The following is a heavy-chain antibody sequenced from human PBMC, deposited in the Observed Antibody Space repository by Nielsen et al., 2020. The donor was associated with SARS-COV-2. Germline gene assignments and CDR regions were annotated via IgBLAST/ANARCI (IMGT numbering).Heavy chain of an antibody. V-gene: IGHV3-7*03. D-gene: IGHD5-12*01. J-gene: IGHJ2*01. CDR2: IKLDGSEK. CDR1: GFNIRGYW. CDR3: VKDIGGLHTGTFDL. Sequence: GESLKISCVVSGFNIRGYWMTWVRQAPGKGLEWVGNIKLDGSEKYYVDSVKGRFTISRDNAKNSLYLQMNSLIAEDTASYYCVKDIGGLHTGTFDLWGRGTLVTVSS.